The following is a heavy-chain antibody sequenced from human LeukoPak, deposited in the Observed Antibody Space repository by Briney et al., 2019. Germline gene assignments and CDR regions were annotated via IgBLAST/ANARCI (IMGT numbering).Heavy chain of an antibody. CDR3: ARGPTDIVLMVYAIGGFDY. J-gene: IGHJ4*02. D-gene: IGHD2-8*01. CDR1: GFTFSSYS. CDR2: ISSSSSYI. Sequence: GGSLRLSCAASGFTFSSYSMNWVRQAPRKGLEWVSSISSSSSYIYYADSVKGRFTISRDNAKNSLYLQMNSLRAEDTAVYYCARGPTDIVLMVYAIGGFDYWGQGTLVTVSS. V-gene: IGHV3-21*01.